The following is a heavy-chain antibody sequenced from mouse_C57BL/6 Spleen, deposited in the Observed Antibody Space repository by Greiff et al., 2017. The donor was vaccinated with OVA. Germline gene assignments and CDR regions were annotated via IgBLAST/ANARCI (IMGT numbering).Heavy chain of an antibody. CDR3: ARDGYGTKPGFAY. V-gene: IGHV5-17*01. CDR1: GFTFSDYG. Sequence: EVMLVESGGGLVKPGGSLKLSCAASGFTFSDYGMHWVRQAPEKGLAWVAYISSGSSTIYYADTVKGRFTISRDNAKNTLFLQMTSLRSEDTAMYYCARDGYGTKPGFAYWGQGTLVTVSA. D-gene: IGHD2-2*01. J-gene: IGHJ3*01. CDR2: ISSGSSTI.